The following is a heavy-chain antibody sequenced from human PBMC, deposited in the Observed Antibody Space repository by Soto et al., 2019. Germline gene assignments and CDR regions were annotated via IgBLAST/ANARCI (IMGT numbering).Heavy chain of an antibody. J-gene: IGHJ6*02. D-gene: IGHD2-2*01. CDR1: GYTLTSYY. Sequence: ASVQVSCKASGYTLTSYYLHWVRQAPGQGPEWMGIINPSGGITNDAQKFQDRVTMTSDTSTSTVYMELSSLRSEDTAVYYCARGISTTSYYYYYGMDAWGQGTTVSVAS. CDR3: ARGISTTSYYYYYGMDA. V-gene: IGHV1-46*01. CDR2: INPSGGIT.